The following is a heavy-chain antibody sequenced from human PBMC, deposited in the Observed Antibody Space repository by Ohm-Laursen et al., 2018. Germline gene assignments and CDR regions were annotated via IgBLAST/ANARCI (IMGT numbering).Heavy chain of an antibody. D-gene: IGHD2-2*01. V-gene: IGHV4-59*01. CDR2: IYYSGSS. CDR1: GGSISHYY. CDR3: ARGLFCSSTNCYPSAFDI. J-gene: IGHJ3*02. Sequence: TLSLTCSVSGGSISHYYWTWIRQPPGKGLEWIGYIYYSGSSTYNPPLKSRVTISVDTSKDQFSLKLSSVTAADTAVYYCARGLFCSSTNCYPSAFDIWGQGTMVTVSS.